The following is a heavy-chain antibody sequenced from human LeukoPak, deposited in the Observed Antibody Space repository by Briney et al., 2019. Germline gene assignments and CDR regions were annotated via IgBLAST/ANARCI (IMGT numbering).Heavy chain of an antibody. CDR2: IYYSGST. V-gene: IGHV4-39*07. CDR1: GGSINSSSYY. J-gene: IGHJ4*02. D-gene: IGHD4-17*01. CDR3: ARVRDYGDDY. Sequence: SETRSLTCTVSGGSINSSSYYWGWIRQPPGKGLEWIGSIYYSGSTYYNPSLKSRVTISVDTSKNQFSLKLSSVTAADTAVFYCARVRDYGDDYWGQGTLVTVSS.